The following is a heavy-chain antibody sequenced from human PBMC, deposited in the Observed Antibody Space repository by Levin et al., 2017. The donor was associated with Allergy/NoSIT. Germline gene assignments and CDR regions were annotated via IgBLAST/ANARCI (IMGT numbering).Heavy chain of an antibody. V-gene: IGHV3-23*01. D-gene: IGHD6-13*01. CDR3: AKDRVSDFRSSWCDFYNYAMDV. Sequence: GGSLRLSCAASGCTSSTYAMSWVRQAPGKGLEWVSSISGSGASTYNANSVRGRLTISRDNSKNMVYLQKNSMRADDTAVYYCAKDRVSDFRSSWCDFYNYAMDVWSQGTTVTVSS. CDR1: GCTSSTYA. J-gene: IGHJ6*02. CDR2: ISGSGAST.